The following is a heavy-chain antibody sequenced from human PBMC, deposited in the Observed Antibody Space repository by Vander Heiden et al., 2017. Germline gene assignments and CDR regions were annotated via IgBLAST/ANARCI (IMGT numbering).Heavy chain of an antibody. CDR2: IYYSGTT. Sequence: SISSSSYYWGWIRQPPGKGLEWIGSIYYSGTTYYNPSLKRRVTIAADTSKNQFSRKLSSLTAAETAVYYCARHPPLHSSTGQEYYFDYWGQGTMVTVSS. D-gene: IGHD6-13*01. J-gene: IGHJ4*02. V-gene: IGHV4-39*01. CDR1: SISSSSYY. CDR3: ARHPPLHSSTGQEYYFDY.